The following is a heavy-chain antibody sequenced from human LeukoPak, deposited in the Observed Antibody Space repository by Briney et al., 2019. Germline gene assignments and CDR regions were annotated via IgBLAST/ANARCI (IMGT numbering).Heavy chain of an antibody. CDR2: INPNSGDT. V-gene: IGHV1-2*06. CDR1: GYTFTGYY. D-gene: IGHD2-21*02. CDR3: ARDYCGGDCFPDY. J-gene: IGHJ4*02. Sequence: RASVKVSCKASGYTFTGYYVHWVRQAPGQGLEWMGRINPNSGDTNYAQKFQGRVTMTRDTSISTAYMELSRLRSDDTAVYYCARDYCGGDCFPDYWGQGTLVIVSS.